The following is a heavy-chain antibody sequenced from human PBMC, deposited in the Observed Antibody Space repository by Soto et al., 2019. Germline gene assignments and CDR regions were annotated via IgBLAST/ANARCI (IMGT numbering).Heavy chain of an antibody. Sequence: SETLSLTCTVSGGSISSSSYYWGWIRQPPGKGLEWIGSIYYSGSTYYNPSLKSRVTISVDTSKNQFSLKLSSVTAADTAVYYCARQQLVLLGYFDYWGQGTLVTVSS. J-gene: IGHJ4*02. CDR1: GGSISSSSYY. D-gene: IGHD6-13*01. CDR3: ARQQLVLLGYFDY. CDR2: IYYSGST. V-gene: IGHV4-39*01.